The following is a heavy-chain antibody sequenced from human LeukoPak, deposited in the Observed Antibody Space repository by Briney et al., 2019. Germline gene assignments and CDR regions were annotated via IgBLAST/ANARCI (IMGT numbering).Heavy chain of an antibody. J-gene: IGHJ4*02. V-gene: IGHV1-46*01. CDR2: INPSGGST. Sequence: ASVKVSRKASRYTFTNYYIHWVRQAPGQGLEWMGIINPSGGSTSYAQNFQGRVTMTRDTSTSTVYMELSSLRSEDTAVYFCASVPSGTYLLDSWGQGTLVTVSS. CDR3: ASVPSGTYLLDS. CDR1: RYTFTNYY. D-gene: IGHD1-26*01.